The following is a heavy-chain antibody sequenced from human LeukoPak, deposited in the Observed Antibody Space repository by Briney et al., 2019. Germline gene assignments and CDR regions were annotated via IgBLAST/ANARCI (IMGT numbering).Heavy chain of an antibody. CDR2: ISVSGGST. J-gene: IGHJ4*02. CDR1: GFTFSKYA. Sequence: PGGSLRLSCAASGFTFSKYAMTWVRQAPGKGLEWVSGISVSGGSTNYADSVKGRFTISRDNSKNTLYLQTNSLRAEDTAVYYCARSNYFDSGGYYFFGYWGQGTLVTVSS. CDR3: ARSNYFDSGGYYFFGY. D-gene: IGHD3-22*01. V-gene: IGHV3-23*01.